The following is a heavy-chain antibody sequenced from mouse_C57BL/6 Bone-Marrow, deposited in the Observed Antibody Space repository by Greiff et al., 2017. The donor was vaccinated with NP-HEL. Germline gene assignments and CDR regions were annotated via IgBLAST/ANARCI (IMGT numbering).Heavy chain of an antibody. J-gene: IGHJ3*01. Sequence: QVQLQQPGAELVKPGASVKLSCKASGYTFTSYWMQWVKQRPGQGLEWIGEIDPSDSYTNYNQKFKGKATLTVDTSSSTAYMQLNSLTSEDSAVDYCARGNYGCSGAYWGQGTLVTVSA. CDR1: GYTFTSYW. CDR3: ARGNYGCSGAY. D-gene: IGHD1-1*01. CDR2: IDPSDSYT. V-gene: IGHV1-50*01.